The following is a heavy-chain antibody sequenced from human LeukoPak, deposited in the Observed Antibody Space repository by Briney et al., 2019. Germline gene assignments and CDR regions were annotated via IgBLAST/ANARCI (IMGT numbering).Heavy chain of an antibody. CDR1: GGSIGNDGYY. V-gene: IGHV4-31*03. CDR2: IYYSGAA. D-gene: IGHD1-14*01. CDR3: ARVPGLGATGPFDY. Sequence: SQTLSLTCTVSGGSIGNDGYYWNWLRQHPGRGLEWIAFIYYSGAASYNPSLKSRVTISVDTSKNQFSLKLSSVTAADTAVYYCARVPGLGATGPFDYWGQGTLVTVSS. J-gene: IGHJ4*02.